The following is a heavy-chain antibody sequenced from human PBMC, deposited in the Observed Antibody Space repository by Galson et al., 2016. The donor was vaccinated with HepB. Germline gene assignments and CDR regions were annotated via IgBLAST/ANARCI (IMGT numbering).Heavy chain of an antibody. D-gene: IGHD2/OR15-2a*01. CDR3: ARDVQYRFDS. J-gene: IGHJ4*02. Sequence: SVKVSCKASGYTFTTSGISWVRQAPGQGLEWMAWISTTSGNTNYAQKFQGGLTLTTDSSTTTAYMELRSLRFDDTALYYCARDVQYRFDSWGQGTLVTVSS. V-gene: IGHV1-18*01. CDR2: ISTTSGNT. CDR1: GYTFTTSG.